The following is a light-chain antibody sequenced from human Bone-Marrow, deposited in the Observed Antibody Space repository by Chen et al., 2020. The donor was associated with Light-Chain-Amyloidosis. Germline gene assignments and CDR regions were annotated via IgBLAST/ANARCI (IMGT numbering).Light chain of an antibody. CDR2: DAS. CDR3: HQRSDWLLS. J-gene: IGKJ3*01. Sequence: IVFPQSTAHPDFYPGERPTLSRRASHSVRSYLAWYPQKPGQAPRLLIYDASTRATGTPARFGGSGSGTDFTLTISSLEPEDSAVYYCHQRSDWLLSFGPGTKLDVK. CDR1: HSVRSY. V-gene: IGKV3-11*01.